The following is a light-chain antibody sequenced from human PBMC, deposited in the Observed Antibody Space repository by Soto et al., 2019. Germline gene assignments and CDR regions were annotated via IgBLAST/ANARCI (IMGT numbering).Light chain of an antibody. CDR3: SSYTSSSTLV. Sequence: QSALTQPASVSGSPGQSITISCTGTSGDVGGYNYVSWYQQHPGKAPKLMIYDVSNRPSGVSNRFSASKSGNTAALTISGLQAEDEADYYCSSYTSSSTLVFGRGTKVTAL. J-gene: IGLJ2*01. V-gene: IGLV2-14*01. CDR2: DVS. CDR1: SGDVGGYNY.